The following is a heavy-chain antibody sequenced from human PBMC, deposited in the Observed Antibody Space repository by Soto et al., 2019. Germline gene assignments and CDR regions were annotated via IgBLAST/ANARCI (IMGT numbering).Heavy chain of an antibody. Sequence: SETLSLTCTVSGGSISSYYWSWIRQPPGKGLEWIGYIYYSGSTNYNPSLKSRVTISVDTSKNQFSLKLSSVTAADTAVYYCARRWGSAFDIWGQGTLVTVSS. D-gene: IGHD3-16*01. CDR3: ARRWGSAFDI. J-gene: IGHJ3*02. CDR1: GGSISSYY. V-gene: IGHV4-59*08. CDR2: IYYSGST.